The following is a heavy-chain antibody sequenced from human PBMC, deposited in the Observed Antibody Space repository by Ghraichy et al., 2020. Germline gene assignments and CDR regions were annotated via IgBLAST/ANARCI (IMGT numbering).Heavy chain of an antibody. J-gene: IGHJ4*02. D-gene: IGHD1-26*01. Sequence: SETLSLTCTVSSGSIRDNYWSWIRQPPGKGLEWIGYIEYSGNTNYNPSLKSRVTISVDTSKNQFSLKLSSVTAADTAVYYCARHRYTGTYYGFGDDYWGQGTLVTVSS. CDR1: SGSIRDNY. CDR2: IEYSGNT. CDR3: ARHRYTGTYYGFGDDY. V-gene: IGHV4-59*08.